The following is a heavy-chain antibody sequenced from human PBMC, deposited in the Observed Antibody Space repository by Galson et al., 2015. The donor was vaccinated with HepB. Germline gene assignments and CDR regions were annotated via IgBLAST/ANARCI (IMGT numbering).Heavy chain of an antibody. CDR2: ISAYNGNT. CDR1: GYTFTSYG. J-gene: IGHJ4*02. V-gene: IGHV1-18*01. D-gene: IGHD6-13*01. CDR3: ATYSSRNHFDY. Sequence: SVKVSCKASGYTFTSYGIRWVRQAPGQGLEWMGWISAYNGNTNYAQKLQGRVTMTTDTSTSTAYMELRSLRSDDTAVYYCATYSSRNHFDYWGQGTLVTVSS.